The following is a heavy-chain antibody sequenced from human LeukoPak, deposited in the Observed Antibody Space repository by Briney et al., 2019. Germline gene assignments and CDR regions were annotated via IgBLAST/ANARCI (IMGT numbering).Heavy chain of an antibody. V-gene: IGHV3-48*04. D-gene: IGHD6-13*01. Sequence: PGGSLRLSCAASGFTFSSYAMSWVRQAPGKGLEWVSYISSSGSTIYYADSVKGRFTISRDNAKNSLYLQMNSLRAEDTAVYYCASDRQQLVNWGQGTLVTVSS. CDR1: GFTFSSYA. J-gene: IGHJ4*02. CDR2: ISSSGSTI. CDR3: ASDRQQLVN.